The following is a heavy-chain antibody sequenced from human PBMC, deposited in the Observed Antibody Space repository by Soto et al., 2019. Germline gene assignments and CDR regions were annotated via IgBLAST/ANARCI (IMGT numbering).Heavy chain of an antibody. Sequence: GGSLRLSCAASGFTFSSYSMNWVRQAPGKGLEWVSYISSSSSTIYYADSVKGRFTISRDNAKNSLYLQMNSLRAEDTAVYYCARTLYSGYDWGYYFDYWGQGTLVTVSS. D-gene: IGHD5-12*01. CDR2: ISSSSSTI. CDR1: GFTFSSYS. J-gene: IGHJ4*02. CDR3: ARTLYSGYDWGYYFDY. V-gene: IGHV3-48*01.